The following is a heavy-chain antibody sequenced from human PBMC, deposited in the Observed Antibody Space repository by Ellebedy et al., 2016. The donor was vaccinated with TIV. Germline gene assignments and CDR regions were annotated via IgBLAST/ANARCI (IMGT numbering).Heavy chain of an antibody. V-gene: IGHV4-59*01. D-gene: IGHD2-8*01. CDR1: GDSTSNYY. CDR3: ARTKYGLHFDY. Sequence: MPSETLSLTCDVSGDSTSNYYWSWIRQPPGKGLEWIGYIYYSGCAYSNYNPSLKSRITISIDMPKNQFHLNLKSVSASDTAVYYCARTKYGLHFDYWGQGTLVSVSS. CDR2: IYYSGCAYS. J-gene: IGHJ4*02.